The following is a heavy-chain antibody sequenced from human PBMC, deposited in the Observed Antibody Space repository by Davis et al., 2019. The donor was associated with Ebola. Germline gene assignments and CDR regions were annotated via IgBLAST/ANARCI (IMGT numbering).Heavy chain of an antibody. CDR1: GYTFTGYY. CDR3: ARGDILTGYSTYYFDY. J-gene: IGHJ4*02. V-gene: IGHV1-2*02. D-gene: IGHD3-9*01. Sequence: AASVKVSCKASGYTFTGYYMHWVRQAPGQGLEWMGWINPNSGGTNYAQKFRGRVTMTRDTSISTAYMELSRLRSDDTAVYYCARGDILTGYSTYYFDYWGQGTLVTVSS. CDR2: INPNSGGT.